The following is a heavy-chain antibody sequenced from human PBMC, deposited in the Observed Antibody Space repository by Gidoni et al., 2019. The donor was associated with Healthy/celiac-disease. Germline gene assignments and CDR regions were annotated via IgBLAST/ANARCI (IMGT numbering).Heavy chain of an antibody. D-gene: IGHD2-2*01. CDR2: IGTAGDT. V-gene: IGHV3-13*01. CDR3: ARRDCSSTSCYHGMDV. CDR1: GFTFSSYD. Sequence: EVQLVESGGGLVQPGGSLRLSCAASGFTFSSYDMHWVRQATGKGLEWVSAIGTAGDTYYPGSVKGRFTISRENAKNSLYLQMNSLRAGDTAVYYCARRDCSSTSCYHGMDVWGQGTTVTVSS. J-gene: IGHJ6*02.